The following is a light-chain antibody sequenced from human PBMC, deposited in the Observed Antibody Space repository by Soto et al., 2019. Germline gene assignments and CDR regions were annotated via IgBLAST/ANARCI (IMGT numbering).Light chain of an antibody. Sequence: QSVLTQPPSLSGAPGQRVTISCTGSSPNIGAGYDVHWYQQLPGTAPKLLIYSNNNRPSGVPDRFSGSKSGTSASLAITGLQAEDEADYYCQSYDSSLRGVFGGGTKLTVL. J-gene: IGLJ3*02. CDR3: QSYDSSLRGV. CDR2: SNN. V-gene: IGLV1-40*01. CDR1: SPNIGAGYD.